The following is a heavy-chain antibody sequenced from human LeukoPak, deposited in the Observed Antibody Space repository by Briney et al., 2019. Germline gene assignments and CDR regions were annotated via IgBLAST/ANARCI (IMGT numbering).Heavy chain of an antibody. Sequence: GASVKVSCKASGYTFTSYGISWVRQAPGQGLEWMGWISAYNGNTNYAQKLQGRVTMTTDTSTSTAYMELRSLRSGDTAVYYCARDLSPYYDSSGYYYFDYWGQGTLVTVSS. J-gene: IGHJ4*02. CDR1: GYTFTSYG. CDR2: ISAYNGNT. V-gene: IGHV1-18*01. D-gene: IGHD3-22*01. CDR3: ARDLSPYYDSSGYYYFDY.